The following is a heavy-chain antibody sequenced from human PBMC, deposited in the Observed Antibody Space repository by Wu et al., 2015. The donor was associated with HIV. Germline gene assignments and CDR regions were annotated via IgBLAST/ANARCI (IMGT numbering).Heavy chain of an antibody. CDR2: IIPIFGTS. Sequence: QVQLVQSGAEVKKPGSSVKVSCKASGGSFSSYAISWVRQAPGQGLEWMGGIIPIFGTSNYAQKFQGRVTITADESTNTAYMELSNLRSEDTAVYYCARQGYCSSTSCYSLGYFQHWGQGTLVTVSS. J-gene: IGHJ1*01. CDR1: GGSFSSYA. V-gene: IGHV1-69*12. D-gene: IGHD2-2*01. CDR3: ARQGYCSSTSCYSLGYFQH.